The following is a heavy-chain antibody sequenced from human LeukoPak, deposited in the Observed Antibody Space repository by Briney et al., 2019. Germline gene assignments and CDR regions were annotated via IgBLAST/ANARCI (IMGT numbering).Heavy chain of an antibody. V-gene: IGHV4-39*01. CDR3: ARIGYSSGWPQIDY. D-gene: IGHD6-19*01. J-gene: IGHJ4*02. CDR2: IYYSGST. Sequence: SETLSLTCTVSGGSISSSSYYWGWIRQPPGKGLEWIGSIYYSGSTYYNPSLKSRVTISVDTSKNQFSLKLSSVTAADTAMYYCARIGYSSGWPQIDYWGQGTLVTVSS. CDR1: GGSISSSSYY.